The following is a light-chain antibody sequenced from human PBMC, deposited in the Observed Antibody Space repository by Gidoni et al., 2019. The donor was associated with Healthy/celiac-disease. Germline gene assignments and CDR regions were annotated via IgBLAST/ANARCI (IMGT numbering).Light chain of an antibody. Sequence: QSGRTQPPSASGTPGRRVTISCSGSRSNSGSNYVYWYKQLPGTAPKLLIYRNNHRPSGVPDRFSGSKSGTSASLAISGLRSEDEADYYCASWDDSLSGRVFGGGTKLTVL. CDR2: RNN. CDR3: ASWDDSLSGRV. J-gene: IGLJ3*02. CDR1: RSNSGSNY. V-gene: IGLV1-47*01.